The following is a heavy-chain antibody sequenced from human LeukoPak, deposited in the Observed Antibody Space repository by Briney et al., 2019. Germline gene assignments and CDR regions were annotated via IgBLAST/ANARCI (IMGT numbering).Heavy chain of an antibody. CDR3: ATEQLAAAGTVLDY. D-gene: IGHD6-13*01. V-gene: IGHV3-48*01. J-gene: IGHJ4*02. CDR2: INIRSDTI. Sequence: PGGSLRLSCTASGVPFSTYPMNWVRQAPGKGMEWVSYINIRSDTIHYADSVRGRFTISRDNAKNSLYLQMNSLRAEDTAVYYCATEQLAAAGTVLDYWGQGTLVTVSS. CDR1: GVPFSTYP.